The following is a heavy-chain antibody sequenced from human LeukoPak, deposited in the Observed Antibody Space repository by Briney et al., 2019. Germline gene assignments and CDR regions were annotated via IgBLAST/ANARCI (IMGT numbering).Heavy chain of an antibody. V-gene: IGHV4-59*08. J-gene: IGHJ4*02. CDR1: GGSLSNYY. D-gene: IGHD3-3*01. CDR2: IYYSGST. CDR3: TRYSEWPPYFDY. Sequence: SETLSLTCTVSGGSLSNYYWSWIRQPPGKGLEWIGFIYYSGSTNYNPSLKSRLTISVDTSKNQFSLKLSSVTAADTAVYYCTRYSEWPPYFDYWGQGTLVTVSS.